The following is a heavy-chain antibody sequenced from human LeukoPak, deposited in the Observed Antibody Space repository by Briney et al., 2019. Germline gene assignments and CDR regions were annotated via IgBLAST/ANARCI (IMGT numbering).Heavy chain of an antibody. V-gene: IGHV3-21*04. Sequence: GGSLRLSCAASGFTVSSNYMSWVRQAPGKGLEWVSSISTSSSYIYYADSVKGRFTISRDNSKNTLYLQMNSLRAEDTAVYYCAKTPGRKSANYGSGFDPWGQGTLVTVSS. CDR3: AKTPGRKSANYGSGFDP. CDR2: ISTSSSYI. J-gene: IGHJ5*02. CDR1: GFTVSSNY. D-gene: IGHD3-10*01.